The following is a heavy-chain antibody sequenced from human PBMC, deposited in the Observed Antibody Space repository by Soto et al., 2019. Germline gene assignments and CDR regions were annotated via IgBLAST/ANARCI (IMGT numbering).Heavy chain of an antibody. CDR1: GFTCSIYS. V-gene: IGHV3-23*01. CDR2: ISGSGGST. Sequence: PGGSLILSCTASGFTCSIYSMSLVRQAPGKGLEWVSAISGSGGSTYYADSVKGRFTISRDNSKNTLYLQMNSLRAEDTAVYYCAKDRITGTTDWFDPWGQGTLVTVSS. D-gene: IGHD1-7*01. J-gene: IGHJ5*02. CDR3: AKDRITGTTDWFDP.